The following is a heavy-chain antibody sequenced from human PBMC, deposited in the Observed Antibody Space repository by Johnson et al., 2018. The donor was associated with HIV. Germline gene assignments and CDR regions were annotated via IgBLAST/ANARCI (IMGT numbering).Heavy chain of an antibody. D-gene: IGHD4-23*01. CDR1: GFTFSNYA. Sequence: VQLVESGGGVVQPGRSLRLSCAASGFTFSNYAIHWVRQAPGKGLEWVAVISYDGSNEYYADSVKGRFTISRDNSKNTLYLQMNSLRAEDTAVYYCARSSTVLSPHDIWGQGTMVTVSS. CDR2: ISYDGSNE. J-gene: IGHJ3*02. V-gene: IGHV3-30*04. CDR3: ARSSTVLSPHDI.